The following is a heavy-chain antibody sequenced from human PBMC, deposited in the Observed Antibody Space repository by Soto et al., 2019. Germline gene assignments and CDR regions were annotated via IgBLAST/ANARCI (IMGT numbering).Heavy chain of an antibody. Sequence: GWSPRPSCVGSGFRFSAYPLNSFRQAPWHGLEWGANINRRGTSTNYVDSLRVRFSTSRDSTIKSLYLNMDSPRVEDTSTYYFVRGTPTPGLDCWGRETPVTVS. V-gene: IGHV3-7*03. CDR3: VRGTPTPGLDC. CDR1: GFRFSAYP. CDR2: INRRGTST. J-gene: IGHJ4*01.